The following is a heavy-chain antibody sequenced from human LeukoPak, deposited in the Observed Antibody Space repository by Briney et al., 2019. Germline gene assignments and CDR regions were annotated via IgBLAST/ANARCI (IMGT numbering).Heavy chain of an antibody. V-gene: IGHV1-69*13. CDR3: ARAPVLRYFDWLPYYFDY. CDR2: IIPIFGTA. J-gene: IGHJ4*02. D-gene: IGHD3-9*01. Sequence: SVKVSCKASGYTFTSYGISWVRQAPGQGLEWMGGIIPIFGTANYAQKFQGRVTITADESTSTAYMELSSLRSEDTAVYYCARAPVLRYFDWLPYYFDYWGQGTLVTVSS. CDR1: GYTFTSYG.